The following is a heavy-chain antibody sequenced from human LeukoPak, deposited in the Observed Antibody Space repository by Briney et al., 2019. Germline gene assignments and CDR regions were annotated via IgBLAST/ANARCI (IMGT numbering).Heavy chain of an antibody. V-gene: IGHV1-46*01. Sequence: ASVKVSCKASGYTFTGYYMHWLRQAPGQGPEWMGIINPRGGSTDYAQKFQGRVTITADESTSTAYMELSSLRSEDTAVHYCARYYSGWYYFDYWGQGTLVTVSS. CDR3: ARYYSGWYYFDY. D-gene: IGHD6-19*01. J-gene: IGHJ4*02. CDR1: GYTFTGYY. CDR2: INPRGGST.